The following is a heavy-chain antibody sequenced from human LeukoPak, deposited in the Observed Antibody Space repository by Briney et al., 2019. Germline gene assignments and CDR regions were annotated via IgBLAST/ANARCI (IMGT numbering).Heavy chain of an antibody. D-gene: IGHD6-19*01. J-gene: IGHJ4*02. CDR2: ISGSSTYI. CDR3: ARDLRSSGWYYFDY. Sequence: GGSLRLSCAASGFTFSSYSMNWVRQAPGKELEWVSSISGSSTYIYYADSVKGRFTISRDNPKNSLYLQMNSLRAEDTAVYYCARDLRSSGWYYFDYWGQGTLVTVSS. V-gene: IGHV3-21*01. CDR1: GFTFSSYS.